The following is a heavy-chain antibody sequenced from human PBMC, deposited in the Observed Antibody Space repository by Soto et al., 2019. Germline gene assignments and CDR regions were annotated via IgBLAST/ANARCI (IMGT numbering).Heavy chain of an antibody. D-gene: IGHD3-10*01. Sequence: ASVKVSCKASGYTFTSYGISRVRQAPGQGLEWMGWISAYNGNTNYAQKLQGRVTMTTDTSTSTAYMELRSLRSDDTAVYYCARDVEGTMVRGVIITGGSDYWGQGTLVTVSS. V-gene: IGHV1-18*01. CDR3: ARDVEGTMVRGVIITGGSDY. CDR2: ISAYNGNT. CDR1: GYTFTSYG. J-gene: IGHJ4*02.